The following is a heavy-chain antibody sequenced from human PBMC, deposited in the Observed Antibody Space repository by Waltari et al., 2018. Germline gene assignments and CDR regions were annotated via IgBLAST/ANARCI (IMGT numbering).Heavy chain of an antibody. Sequence: QVQLQESGPGLVKTSETLSLTCTVSGGSIRTYYWPWIRQPAGKGLGWIGRINTGGNTNHNPSLKSRVTMSVDTSKNQFSLTLSSVTAADTAVYYCAREVGGSRWFDPWGQGTLVTVSS. V-gene: IGHV4-4*07. CDR3: AREVGGSRWFDP. D-gene: IGHD3-16*01. J-gene: IGHJ5*02. CDR2: INTGGNT. CDR1: GGSIRTYY.